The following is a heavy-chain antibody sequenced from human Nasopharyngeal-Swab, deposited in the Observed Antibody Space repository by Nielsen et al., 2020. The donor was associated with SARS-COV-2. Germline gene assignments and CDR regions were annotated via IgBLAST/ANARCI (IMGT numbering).Heavy chain of an antibody. D-gene: IGHD6-19*01. CDR3: ARSTRAVAGPTGRYFQH. J-gene: IGHJ1*01. V-gene: IGHV3-48*03. CDR2: ISSSGSTI. CDR1: GFTFSSYE. Sequence: GGSLRLSCAASGFTFSSYEMNWVRQAPGKGLEWVSYISSSGSTIYYADSVKGRFTISRDNAKNSLYLQMNSLRAEDTAVYYCARSTRAVAGPTGRYFQHWGQGTLVTVSS.